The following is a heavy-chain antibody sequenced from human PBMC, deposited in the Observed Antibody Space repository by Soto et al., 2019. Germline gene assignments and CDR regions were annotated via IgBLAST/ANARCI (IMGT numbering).Heavy chain of an antibody. D-gene: IGHD3-3*01. CDR3: ASDPSNSFGQRIWFDS. CDR2: ISTYDGDT. V-gene: IGHV1-18*01. Sequence: SVKVSCKNSGYTYTKYDISWVRQAPGQGLEGMGWISTYDGDTKYEQKFQGRVTMTTDTSATTTYMVLRALRSDDTANYFCASDPSNSFGQRIWFDSWRQGTLVTVSS. CDR1: GYTYTKYD. J-gene: IGHJ5*01.